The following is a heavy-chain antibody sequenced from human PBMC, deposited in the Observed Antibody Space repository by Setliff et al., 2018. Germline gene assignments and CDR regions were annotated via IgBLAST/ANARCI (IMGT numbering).Heavy chain of an antibody. CDR2: ISGSGGST. CDR1: GFTFSSYA. J-gene: IGHJ6*02. CDR3: AREKHSYGYLASYYYYGMDV. V-gene: IGHV3-23*01. Sequence: GGSLRLSCAASGFTFSSYAMSWVRQAPGKGLEWVSAISGSGGSTYYADSVKGRFTISRDNSKNTLNLQMNSLRAEDTAVYYCAREKHSYGYLASYYYYGMDVWGQGTTVTVSS. D-gene: IGHD5-18*01.